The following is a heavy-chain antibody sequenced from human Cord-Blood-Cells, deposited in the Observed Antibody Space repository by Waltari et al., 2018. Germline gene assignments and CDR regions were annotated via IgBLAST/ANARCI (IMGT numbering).Heavy chain of an antibody. V-gene: IGHV5-51*01. CDR3: ARLVSSSSWYFDL. Sequence: EVQLVQSGAEAKKHGESLKIYCKGSGYSCTSYWNARERQPPGKGLEGMGIIYPGDSDTRYSPSFQGHVTISADKSISTAYLQWSSLKASDTAMYYCARLVSSSSWYFDLWGRGTLVTVSS. J-gene: IGHJ2*01. D-gene: IGHD6-6*01. CDR2: IYPGDSDT. CDR1: GYSCTSYW.